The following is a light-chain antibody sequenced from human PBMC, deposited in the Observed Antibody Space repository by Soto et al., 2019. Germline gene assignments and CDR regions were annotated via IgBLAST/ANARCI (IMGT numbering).Light chain of an antibody. CDR3: AAWDDSLNGLYV. CDR2: INN. CDR1: SSNIGSHT. Sequence: QAVVTQPPSASGTPGQRVAISCFGSSSNIGSHTVNWYQQVPGTAPRLLIYINNQRPSGVPDRFSASKSGTSASLAISGLQSDDAADYYCAAWDDSLNGLYVFGTGTKLTVL. V-gene: IGLV1-44*01. J-gene: IGLJ1*01.